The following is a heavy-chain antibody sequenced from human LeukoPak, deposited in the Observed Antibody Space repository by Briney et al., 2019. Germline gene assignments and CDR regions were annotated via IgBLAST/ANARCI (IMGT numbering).Heavy chain of an antibody. CDR2: ISANGVST. D-gene: IGHD5-24*01. CDR1: GFTFSTYG. Sequence: GGSLRLSCAASGFTFSTYGMSWVRQGPGKGLEWVSAISANGVSTYNSDSVKGRLTISRDNSNNTLYLQMNSLRAEDTAVYYCAKGRDVYNYWYFDLWGRGTLVTVSS. J-gene: IGHJ2*01. V-gene: IGHV3-23*01. CDR3: AKGRDVYNYWYFDL.